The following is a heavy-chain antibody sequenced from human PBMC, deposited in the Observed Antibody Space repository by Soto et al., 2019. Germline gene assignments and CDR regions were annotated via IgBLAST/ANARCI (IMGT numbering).Heavy chain of an antibody. J-gene: IGHJ6*02. CDR2: MNPNSGNT. V-gene: IGHV1-8*01. CDR3: ARRPTRITIFGVVIPNYGMDV. CDR1: GYTFTIYD. D-gene: IGHD3-3*01. Sequence: ASVKVSCKASGYTFTIYDINWVRQATGQGLEWMGWMNPNSGNTGYAQKFQGRVTMTRNTSISTAYMELSSLRSEDTAVYYCARRPTRITIFGVVIPNYGMDVWGQGTTVTVSS.